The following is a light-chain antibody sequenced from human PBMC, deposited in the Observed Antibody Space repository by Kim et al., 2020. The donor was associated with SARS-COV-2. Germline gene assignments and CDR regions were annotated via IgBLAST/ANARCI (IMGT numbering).Light chain of an antibody. Sequence: PGQGDTICSSGSSPSSYSNTGNQQQPVPGTTPIIHLYSNSQRPSGVPDPFSGSGSGASAARSISMLQFEDEADYYCAAWDGSMNWVFGGGTQLTVL. V-gene: IGLV1-44*01. CDR2: SNS. CDR3: AAWDGSMNWV. J-gene: IGLJ3*02. CDR1: SPSSYSNT.